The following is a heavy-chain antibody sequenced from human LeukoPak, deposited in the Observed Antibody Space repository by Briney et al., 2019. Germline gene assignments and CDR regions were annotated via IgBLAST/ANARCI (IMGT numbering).Heavy chain of an antibody. D-gene: IGHD2/OR15-2a*01. J-gene: IGHJ6*03. Sequence: GGSLRLSCEASGFTFNNYVMSWVRQAPGKGLEWVSSIIPSGGRTNYAESVKGRFTISRDNSKNTVDLQMNTLRAEDTAVYYCAKGEDGFEYYYYMDGWGKGTTVAVSS. CDR2: IIPSGGRT. CDR1: GFTFNNYV. V-gene: IGHV3-23*01. CDR3: AKGEDGFEYYYYMDG.